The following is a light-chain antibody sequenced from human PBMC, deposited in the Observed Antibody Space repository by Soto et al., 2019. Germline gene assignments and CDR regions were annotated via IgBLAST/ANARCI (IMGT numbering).Light chain of an antibody. Sequence: DIQMTQSPSSLSASVGDRVTITCRASQDISNYLAWYQQKPGKVPKLLIYGASTLQTGVPSRFSGSGSGTDFTLTISSLQPEDVATYYCQKYSSAPWTFGPGTNVDI. CDR3: QKYSSAPWT. CDR2: GAS. V-gene: IGKV1-27*01. CDR1: QDISNY. J-gene: IGKJ3*01.